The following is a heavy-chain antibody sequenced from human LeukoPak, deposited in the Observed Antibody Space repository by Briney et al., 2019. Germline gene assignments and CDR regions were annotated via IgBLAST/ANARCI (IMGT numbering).Heavy chain of an antibody. J-gene: IGHJ5*02. CDR1: GFTFSDYW. V-gene: IGHV3-7*01. CDR2: IKPDGSEK. CDR3: ARDQGGGWFDL. D-gene: IGHD2-15*01. Sequence: GGSLRLSCAASGFTFSDYWMTWVRQAPGKGLEWVANIKPDGSEKYYVDSVKGRFTISRDNAKNSLYLQMNSLRVEDTAVYYCARDQGGGWFDLWGQGTLVTVSS.